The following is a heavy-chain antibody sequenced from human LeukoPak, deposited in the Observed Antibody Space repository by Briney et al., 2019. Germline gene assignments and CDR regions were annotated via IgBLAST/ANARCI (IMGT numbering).Heavy chain of an antibody. CDR3: ATDFNWAWNY. J-gene: IGHJ4*02. V-gene: IGHV3-30*02. CDR2: IRNVGNDK. D-gene: IGHD7-27*01. Sequence: GGSLRLSCVVSGFRLSTYGMHWVRQAPGKGPEWVSFIRNVGNDKYYAQSVKGRFTISRDDSKNTQYLQMNSLRGEDTAVYYCATDFNWAWNYWGQGTLVTVSS. CDR1: GFRLSTYG.